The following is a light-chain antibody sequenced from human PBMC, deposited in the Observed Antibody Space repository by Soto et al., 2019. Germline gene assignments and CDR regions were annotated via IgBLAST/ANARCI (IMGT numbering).Light chain of an antibody. CDR2: DVS. CDR1: SSDVGGYNY. CDR3: SSYTSSSTVV. J-gene: IGLJ2*01. V-gene: IGLV2-14*01. Sequence: QSALTQPASVSGSPGQSITISCIGTSSDVGGYNYVSWYQQYPGKAPKLMIYDVSNRPPGVSSRFSGSRSGYTASLTISGLQAEDEADYYCSSYTSSSTVVFGGGTKLTVL.